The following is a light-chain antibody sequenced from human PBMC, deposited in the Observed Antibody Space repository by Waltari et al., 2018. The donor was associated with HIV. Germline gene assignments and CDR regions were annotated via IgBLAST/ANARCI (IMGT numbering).Light chain of an antibody. J-gene: IGKJ3*01. CDR2: SAS. CDR3: QQANSFPFT. CDR1: QGISNW. V-gene: IGKV1-12*01. Sequence: DIQMTQSPSSVSASVGDRVTISCRASQGISNWLAWYQQTPGKAPKLLLSSASSWHSAVPSRFSGCGSGRVFTLTITDLQPEDFATYYCQQANSFPFTFGPGTKVDIK.